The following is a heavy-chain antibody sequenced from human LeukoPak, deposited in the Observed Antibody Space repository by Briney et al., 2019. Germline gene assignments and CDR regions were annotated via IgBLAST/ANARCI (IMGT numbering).Heavy chain of an antibody. CDR1: GYTFTSYG. D-gene: IGHD3-9*01. J-gene: IGHJ5*02. CDR2: ISAYNGNT. V-gene: IGHV1-18*01. CDR3: ARVWSYDILTGQLSGLHWFDP. Sequence: ASVKVSCKASGYTFTSYGISWVRQAPGQGLEWMGWISAYNGNTNYAQKLQGRVTMTTGTSTSTAYMELRSLRSDDTAVYYCARVWSYDILTGQLSGLHWFDPWGQGTLVTVSS.